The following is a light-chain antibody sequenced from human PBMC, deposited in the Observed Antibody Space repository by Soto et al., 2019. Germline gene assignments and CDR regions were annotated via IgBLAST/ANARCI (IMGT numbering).Light chain of an antibody. CDR2: EAS. Sequence: DIQLTQSPSFLSASVGDRITITCRASQGISSYIAWYHQKPGKAPKLLIYEASTLQSGVPSRFSGIGSGTEFTLTISSLQPEDFATYYCQQLHSYPFTFGPGTKVDIK. CDR3: QQLHSYPFT. V-gene: IGKV1-9*01. CDR1: QGISSY. J-gene: IGKJ3*01.